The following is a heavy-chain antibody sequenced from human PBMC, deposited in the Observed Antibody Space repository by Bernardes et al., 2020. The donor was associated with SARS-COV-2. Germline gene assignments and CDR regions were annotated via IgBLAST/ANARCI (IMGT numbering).Heavy chain of an antibody. CDR1: GFTFRDSS. V-gene: IGHV3-48*01. D-gene: IGHD3-10*01. CDR3: ARVSRVRIELFHYQREIDY. CDR2: ISSSSTTV. Sequence: SCAASGFTFRDSSINWVRQAPGPGLEWVSYISSSSTTVYYADSVRGRFTISRDNAKNSLYLQMNSLRAEETALYYCARVSRVRIELFHYQREIDYWGQGTLVTGSS. J-gene: IGHJ4*02.